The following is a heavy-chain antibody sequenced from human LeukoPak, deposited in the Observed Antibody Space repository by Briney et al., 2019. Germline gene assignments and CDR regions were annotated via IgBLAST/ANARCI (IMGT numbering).Heavy chain of an antibody. V-gene: IGHV4-59*01. D-gene: IGHD5-18*01. CDR3: ARAGYSYGTGYYFDY. J-gene: IGHJ4*02. Sequence: SETLSLTCTVSGGSISSYYWSWIRLPPGKGLEWIGYIYYTGATYYNPSLKSRVTISLDTSKNQFSLKLSSVTATDAAVYYCARAGYSYGTGYYFDYWGQGALVTVSS. CDR2: IYYTGAT. CDR1: GGSISSYY.